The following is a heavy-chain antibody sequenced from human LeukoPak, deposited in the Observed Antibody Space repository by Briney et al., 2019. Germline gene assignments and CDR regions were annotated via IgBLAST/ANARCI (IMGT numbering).Heavy chain of an antibody. D-gene: IGHD3-9*01. Sequence: GASVKVSCKAPGYTFTSYGISWVRQAPGQGLEWMGLISAYNGNTNYAQKLQGRVTMTTDTSTSTAYMELRGLRSDDTAVYYCARDQAATNTQVRFCLDWGQGTLVTVSS. CDR2: ISAYNGNT. CDR1: GYTFTSYG. V-gene: IGHV1-18*01. CDR3: ARDQAATNTQVRFCLD. J-gene: IGHJ4*02.